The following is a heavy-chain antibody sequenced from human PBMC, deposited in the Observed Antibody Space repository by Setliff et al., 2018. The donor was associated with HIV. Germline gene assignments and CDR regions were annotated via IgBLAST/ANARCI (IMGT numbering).Heavy chain of an antibody. CDR1: GYTFTSYG. Sequence: ASVKVSCKASGYTFTSYGISWVRQAPGQGLEWMGWISAYNGNTNYAQKLQGRDTMTTDTSTSTAYMELRSLRSDDTAVYYCARFLAGYCSGGSCHTYSAWGQGTLVTVSS. D-gene: IGHD2-15*01. V-gene: IGHV1-18*01. CDR2: ISAYNGNT. CDR3: ARFLAGYCSGGSCHTYSA. J-gene: IGHJ5*02.